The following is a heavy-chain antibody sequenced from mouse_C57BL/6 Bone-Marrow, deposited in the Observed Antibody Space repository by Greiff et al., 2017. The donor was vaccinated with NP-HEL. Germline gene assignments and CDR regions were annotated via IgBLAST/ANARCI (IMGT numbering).Heavy chain of an antibody. CDR1: GYTFTSYT. Sequence: QVQLQQSGAELARPGASVKMSCKASGYTFTSYTMHWVKQRPGQGLEWIGYINPSSGYTQYNQKFKDKATLTADKSSSTAYMQLSSLTSEDSAVYYCARGGYYGSSDYAMDYWGQGTSVTVSS. CDR3: ARGGYYGSSDYAMDY. V-gene: IGHV1-4*01. CDR2: INPSSGYT. D-gene: IGHD1-1*01. J-gene: IGHJ4*01.